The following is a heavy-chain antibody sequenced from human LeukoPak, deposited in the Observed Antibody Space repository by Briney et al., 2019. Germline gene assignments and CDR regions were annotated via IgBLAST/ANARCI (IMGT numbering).Heavy chain of an antibody. J-gene: IGHJ3*02. CDR3: ARDLTSIAARPSAFDI. CDR1: GFTFSSYS. D-gene: IGHD6-6*01. V-gene: IGHV3-21*01. Sequence: GGSLRLSCAASGFTFSSYSMNWVRQAPGKGLEWVSSISSSSGYIYYADSVKGRFTISRDNAKNSLYLQMNSLRAEDTAVYYCARDLTSIAARPSAFDIWGQGTMVTVSS. CDR2: ISSSSGYI.